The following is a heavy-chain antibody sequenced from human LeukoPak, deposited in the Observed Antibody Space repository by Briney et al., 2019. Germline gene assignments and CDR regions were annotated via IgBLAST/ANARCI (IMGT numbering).Heavy chain of an antibody. V-gene: IGHV3-23*01. CDR1: GFTFSNYA. CDR3: AKDLVVTLGEPTPDFDY. CDR2: ISGSGGST. D-gene: IGHD4-23*01. Sequence: GGSLRLSCAASGFTFSNYAMSWVRQAPGKGLEWVSAISGSGGSTYYADSVKGRFTISRDNSKNTLYLQMNSLRAEDTAVYYCAKDLVVTLGEPTPDFDYWGQGTLVTVSS. J-gene: IGHJ4*02.